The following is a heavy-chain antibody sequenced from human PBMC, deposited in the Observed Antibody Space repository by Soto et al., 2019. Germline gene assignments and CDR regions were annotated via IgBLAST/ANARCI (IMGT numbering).Heavy chain of an antibody. CDR2: IVPIYRTA. CDR3: VRDSGAKLSSS. D-gene: IGHD6-13*01. V-gene: IGHV1-69*13. Sequence: SVKVSCKASGGTFSSYRINWVRQAPGQGLEWMGGIVPIYRTADYAQKFQGRVTITADESARTSYMELRSLKSQDTAVYYCVRDSGAKLSSSWGQGTLVTVSS. CDR1: GGTFSSYR. J-gene: IGHJ4*02.